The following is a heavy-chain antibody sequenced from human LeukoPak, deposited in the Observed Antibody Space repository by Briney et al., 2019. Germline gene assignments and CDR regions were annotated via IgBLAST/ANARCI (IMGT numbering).Heavy chain of an antibody. CDR2: ISGSGGST. CDR1: GFTFSSYA. J-gene: IGHJ4*02. Sequence: GGSLRLSCAASGFTFSSYAMSWLRQAPGKGLEWVSAISGSGGSTYYADSVKGRITISRDNSKNTLYLQMNSLRAEDTAVYYCAKVGGIAVAGTSDYFDYWGQGTLVTVSS. V-gene: IGHV3-23*01. CDR3: AKVGGIAVAGTSDYFDY. D-gene: IGHD6-19*01.